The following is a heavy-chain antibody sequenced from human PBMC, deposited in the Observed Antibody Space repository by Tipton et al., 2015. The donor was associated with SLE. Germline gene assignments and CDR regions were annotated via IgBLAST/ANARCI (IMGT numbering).Heavy chain of an antibody. V-gene: IGHV3-53*01. CDR1: GFIVSNDY. Sequence: QLVQSGGTLIQPGGSLRLSCAASGFIVSNDYMSWVRQAPGKGLEWVSHIYRGGSTHYADSVKGRFTISRDNTKNSLYLQMNSLRAEDTAVYYCGSASTDLTGYSSHYWGQGTLVTVSS. D-gene: IGHD3-9*01. CDR2: IYRGGST. CDR3: GSASTDLTGYSSHY. J-gene: IGHJ4*02.